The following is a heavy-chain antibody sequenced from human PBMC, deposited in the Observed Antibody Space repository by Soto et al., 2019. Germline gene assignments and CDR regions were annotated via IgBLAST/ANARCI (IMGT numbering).Heavy chain of an antibody. J-gene: IGHJ5*02. V-gene: IGHV1-2*04. CDR1: GYTFTGYY. CDR3: ARGLGISTIGFDP. D-gene: IGHD3-22*01. Sequence: ASVKVSCKASGYTFTGYYMHWVRQAPGQGLEWMGWINPNSGGTNYAQKFQGWVTMTRDTSISTAYMELSRLRSDDTAVYYCARGLGISTIGFDPWGQGTLVTVSS. CDR2: INPNSGGT.